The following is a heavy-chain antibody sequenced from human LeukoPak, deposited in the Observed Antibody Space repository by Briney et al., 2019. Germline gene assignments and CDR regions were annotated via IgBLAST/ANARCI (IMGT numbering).Heavy chain of an antibody. J-gene: IGHJ4*02. CDR3: ARDPSRYDLDY. D-gene: IGHD5-12*01. V-gene: IGHV3-48*01. CDR1: GFTFSTYS. Sequence: PGGSLRLSCAASGFTFSTYSMNWVRQAPGKGLEWVSYISSSSSTIYYAESVKGRFTTSRDNARNSLYLQMNSLRAEDTAVYYCARDPSRYDLDYWGQGTLVTVSS. CDR2: ISSSSSTI.